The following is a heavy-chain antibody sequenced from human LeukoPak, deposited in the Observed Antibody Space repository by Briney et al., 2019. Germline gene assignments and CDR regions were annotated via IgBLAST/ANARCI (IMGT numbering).Heavy chain of an antibody. CDR1: GFTFSNAW. D-gene: IGHD1-26*01. J-gene: IGHJ4*02. Sequence: GGSLRLSCAASGFTFSNAWMSWVRQAPGKGLEWVGRIKSQTDGGTAEYAAPVKGRFTLSRDDSKNTLYLQMNSLKTEDTAVHYCTTGDRYSGSYFDYWGQGTLVTVSS. V-gene: IGHV3-15*01. CDR3: TTGDRYSGSYFDY. CDR2: IKSQTDGGTA.